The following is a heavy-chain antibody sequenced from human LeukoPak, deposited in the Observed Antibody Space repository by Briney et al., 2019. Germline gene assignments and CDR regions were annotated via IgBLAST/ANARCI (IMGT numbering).Heavy chain of an antibody. CDR1: GYTFTGYY. Sequence: ASVKVSCKASGYTFTGYYMHWVRQAPGQGLEWMGWINPNSGGTNYAQKFQGRVTMTRDTSISTAYMELSRLRSDDTAVHYCARVLAAAGTFDYWGQGTLVTVSS. CDR2: INPNSGGT. D-gene: IGHD6-13*01. J-gene: IGHJ4*02. CDR3: ARVLAAAGTFDY. V-gene: IGHV1-2*02.